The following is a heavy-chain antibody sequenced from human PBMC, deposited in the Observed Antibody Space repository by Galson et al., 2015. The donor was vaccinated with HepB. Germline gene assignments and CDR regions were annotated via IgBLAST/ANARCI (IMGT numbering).Heavy chain of an antibody. D-gene: IGHD2/OR15-2a*01. CDR1: GYSFTNYG. CDR2: FSGYDGST. V-gene: IGHV1-18*01. Sequence: SVKVSCKASGYSFTNYGLSWIRQAPGPGLEWMGWFSGYDGSTNYAQTFQGRVTMTADTSTGTAYLGLKNLRSDDTAVYYCARDSRLELRLNNYFSYGMDVWGQGTAVTVSS. J-gene: IGHJ6*02. CDR3: ARDSRLELRLNNYFSYGMDV.